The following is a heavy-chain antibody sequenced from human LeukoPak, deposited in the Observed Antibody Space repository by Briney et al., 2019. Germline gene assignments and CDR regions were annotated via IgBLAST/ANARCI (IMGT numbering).Heavy chain of an antibody. J-gene: IGHJ4*02. CDR3: ARNRDGSYFDY. CDR1: GGSISSGGYY. Sequence: PSQTLSLTCTVSGGSISSGGYYWSWIRQPAGKGLEWIGRIYSSGSTNYNPSLKSRVTMSVDTSKNQFSLRLSSVTAADTAVYYCARNRDGSYFDYWGQGTLVTVSS. D-gene: IGHD5-24*01. CDR2: IYSSGST. V-gene: IGHV4-61*02.